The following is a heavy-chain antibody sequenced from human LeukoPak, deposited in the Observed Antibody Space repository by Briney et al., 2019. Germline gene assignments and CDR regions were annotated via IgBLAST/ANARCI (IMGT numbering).Heavy chain of an antibody. CDR1: GYTLTELS. CDR3: ARGPLEYCSGGTCYSGRNWFDP. D-gene: IGHD2-15*01. J-gene: IGHJ5*02. Sequence: ASVKVSCKVSGYTLTELSMHWVRQAPGKGLEWMGGFDPEDGETIYAQKFQGRVTMTEDTSTDTAYMELSSLRSDDTAAYYCARGPLEYCSGGTCYSGRNWFDPWGQGTLVTVSS. V-gene: IGHV1-24*01. CDR2: FDPEDGET.